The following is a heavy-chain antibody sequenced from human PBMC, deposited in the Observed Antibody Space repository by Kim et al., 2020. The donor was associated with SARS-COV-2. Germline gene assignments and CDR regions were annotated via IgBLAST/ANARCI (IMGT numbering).Heavy chain of an antibody. J-gene: IGHJ3*02. Sequence: GGSLRLSCAASGFRFDDYAMHWVRQAPGKGLEWVSGLSWNSGSIAYADSVKGRFTISRDNAKNSLYLQMNSLRAEDTALYYCAKAFYGSGSYLNAFEMWGQGTMVTVSS. D-gene: IGHD3-10*01. CDR1: GFRFDDYA. CDR3: AKAFYGSGSYLNAFEM. V-gene: IGHV3-9*01. CDR2: LSWNSGSI.